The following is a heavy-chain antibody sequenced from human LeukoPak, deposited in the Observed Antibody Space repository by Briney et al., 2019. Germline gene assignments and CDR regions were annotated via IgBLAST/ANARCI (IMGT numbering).Heavy chain of an antibody. D-gene: IGHD3-16*02. V-gene: IGHV4-4*07. CDR1: GGSISSYY. Sequence: SETLSLTCTVSGGSISSYYWSWIRQPAGKGLEWIGRIYTSGSTNYNPSLKSRVTMSVDTSKNQFSLKLSSVTAADTAVYYYALLYDYVCRSYLDYWGQGTLVTVSS. CDR3: ALLYDYVCRSYLDY. CDR2: IYTSGST. J-gene: IGHJ4*02.